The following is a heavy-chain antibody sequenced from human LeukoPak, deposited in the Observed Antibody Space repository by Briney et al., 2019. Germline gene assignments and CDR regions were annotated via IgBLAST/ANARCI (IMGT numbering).Heavy chain of an antibody. Sequence: GSLRLSCAASGFPFSSYGMHWVRQAPGKGLEWVAVISYDGSNKYYADSVKGRFTISRDNSKNTLYLQMNSLRAEDTAVYYCAKGLHYGSGSYYKNAAYYYYGMDVWGKGTTVTVSS. J-gene: IGHJ6*04. CDR2: ISYDGSNK. D-gene: IGHD3-10*01. CDR3: AKGLHYGSGSYYKNAAYYYYGMDV. CDR1: GFPFSSYG. V-gene: IGHV3-30*18.